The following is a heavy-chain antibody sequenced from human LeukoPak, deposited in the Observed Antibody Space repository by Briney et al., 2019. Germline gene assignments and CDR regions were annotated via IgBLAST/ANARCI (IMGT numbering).Heavy chain of an antibody. CDR1: GYTFTSYA. CDR3: ARVVRGRGYYYYYMDV. D-gene: IGHD3-10*01. CDR2: INTNTGNP. J-gene: IGHJ6*03. Sequence: GASVKVSCKASGYTFTSYAMNWVRQAPGQGLEWMGWINTNTGNPTYAQGFTGRFVFSLDTSVSTAYLQISSLKAEDTAVYYCARVVRGRGYYYYYMDVWGKGTTVTVSS. V-gene: IGHV7-4-1*02.